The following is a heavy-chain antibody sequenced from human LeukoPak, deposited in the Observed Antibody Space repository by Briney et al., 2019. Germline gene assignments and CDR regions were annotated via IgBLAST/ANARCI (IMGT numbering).Heavy chain of an antibody. CDR1: GYTFTSYG. Sequence: ASVKVSCEASGYTFTSYGISWVRQAPGQGLEWMGWISAYNGNTNYAQKLQGRVTMTTDTSTSTACMELRSLRSDDTAVYYCARDGRFLEWLIGGGDGMDVWGQGTTVTVSS. D-gene: IGHD3-3*01. V-gene: IGHV1-18*01. CDR2: ISAYNGNT. CDR3: ARDGRFLEWLIGGGDGMDV. J-gene: IGHJ6*02.